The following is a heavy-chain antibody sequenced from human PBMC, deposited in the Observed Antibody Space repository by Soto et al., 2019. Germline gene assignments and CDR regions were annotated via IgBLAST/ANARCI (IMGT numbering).Heavy chain of an antibody. CDR3: ARENPVEMVRGVIITMYNWIDF. Sequence: ASVKVSCKASGYTFTSYAMHWVRQAPGQRLEWMGWINAGNGNTKYSQKFQGRVTITRDTSASTAYMELSSLRSEDTAVYYCARENPVEMVRGVIITMYNWIDFWGQGTLVTVSS. J-gene: IGHJ5*01. CDR2: INAGNGNT. D-gene: IGHD3-10*01. CDR1: GYTFTSYA. V-gene: IGHV1-3*01.